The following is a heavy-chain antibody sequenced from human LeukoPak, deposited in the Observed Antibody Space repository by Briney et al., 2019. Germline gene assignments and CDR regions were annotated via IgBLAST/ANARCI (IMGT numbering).Heavy chain of an antibody. CDR2: IYHSGST. J-gene: IGHJ3*02. CDR1: GGSISSSNW. V-gene: IGHV4-4*02. CDR3: ARVSSGWYGHAFDI. Sequence: SGTLSLTCAVSGGSISSSNWWSWVRQPPGQGLEWIGEIYHSGSTNYNPSLKSRVTISVDKSKNQFSLKLSSVTAADTAVYYCARVSSGWYGHAFDIWGQGTMVTVSS. D-gene: IGHD6-19*01.